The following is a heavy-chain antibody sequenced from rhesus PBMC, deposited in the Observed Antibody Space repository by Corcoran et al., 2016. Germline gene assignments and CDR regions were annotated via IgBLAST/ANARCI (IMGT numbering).Heavy chain of an antibody. V-gene: IGHV4-127*01. CDR1: GYSVSSSYD. D-gene: IGHD1-26*01. CDR2: IGGGDCGP. CDR3: ARDPATGTTEIVDY. Sequence: QVQLQESGPGLVKPWETLSLTCTVSGYSVSSSYDWNWIRQPPGKGLEWIAFIGGGDCGPNYNPPLECRVSISKDPSKDQFSLKLSSVTAADTAVYYCARDPATGTTEIVDYWGQGVLVTVSS. J-gene: IGHJ4*01.